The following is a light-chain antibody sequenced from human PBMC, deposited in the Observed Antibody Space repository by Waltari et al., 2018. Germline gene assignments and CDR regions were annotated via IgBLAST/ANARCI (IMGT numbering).Light chain of an antibody. Sequence: ETVMTQSPATLSVSPGERATLSCRASQSVSSNLAWYQQKQCQAPRLLIYGASTRATGLPARFSGSGSGTEFTLTISSLQSEDFAVYYCQQYNNWPFTFGPGTKVDIK. CDR3: QQYNNWPFT. V-gene: IGKV3-15*01. CDR2: GAS. J-gene: IGKJ3*01. CDR1: QSVSSN.